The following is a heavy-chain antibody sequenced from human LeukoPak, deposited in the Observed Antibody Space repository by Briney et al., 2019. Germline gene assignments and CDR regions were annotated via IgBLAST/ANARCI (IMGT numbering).Heavy chain of an antibody. V-gene: IGHV4-34*01. D-gene: IGHD3-3*01. CDR1: GGSFSGYY. J-gene: IGHJ6*02. CDR2: INHSGST. CDR3: ARGPDYDFWSGYRYYYGMDV. Sequence: SETLSLTCAVYGGSFSGYYWSWIRQPPGKGLEWIGEINHSGSTNYNPSLKSRVTISVDTSKNQFSLKLSSVTAADTAVYYCARGPDYDFWSGYRYYYGMDVWGQGTTVTVSS.